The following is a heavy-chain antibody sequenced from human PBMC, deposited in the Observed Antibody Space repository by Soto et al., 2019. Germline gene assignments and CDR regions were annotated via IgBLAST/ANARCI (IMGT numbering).Heavy chain of an antibody. CDR2: IYHTGST. CDR1: GGSMSRGDYY. D-gene: IGHD3-10*01. J-gene: IGHJ4*02. Sequence: SETLSLTGTGSGGSMSRGDYYCSWIRQPPGKGLEWIGFIYHTGSTYYSPSLKNRVAISVDTSKNQFSLKLNSMTAADTAVYYCARHNYGSGSTYFDYWGQGTLVTVSS. V-gene: IGHV4-30-4*01. CDR3: ARHNYGSGSTYFDY.